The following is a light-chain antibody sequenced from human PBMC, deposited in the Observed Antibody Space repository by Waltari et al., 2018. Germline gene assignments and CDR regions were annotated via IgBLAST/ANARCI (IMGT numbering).Light chain of an antibody. CDR3: ASYRSSSARYV. J-gene: IGLJ1*01. CDR2: DVS. V-gene: IGLV2-14*01. CDR1: NSDVGGYNY. Sequence: QSALTQPASVSGSPGQSITISCTGSNSDVGGYNYVSWYQQHPGKAPKVMIYDVSNRPSGVSKRFSGSKSGNTASLIISGLQAEDEADYYCASYRSSSARYVFGTGTKVTVL.